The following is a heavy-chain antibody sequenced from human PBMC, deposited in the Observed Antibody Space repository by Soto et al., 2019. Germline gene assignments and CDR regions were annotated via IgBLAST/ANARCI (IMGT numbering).Heavy chain of an antibody. CDR1: GFTFSKFG. Sequence: QVQLVESGGGVVQPGGSLRLSCEGSGFTFSKFGFHWVRQAPGKGLEWVAVVSYDGSFKYYADSVKGRFTISRDNSKNTLYLQMNSLRPEDTALYYCAKDSDQLLFDYYYYGMDVWGQGTTVTVSS. CDR3: AKDSDQLLFDYYYYGMDV. CDR2: VSYDGSFK. J-gene: IGHJ6*02. V-gene: IGHV3-30*18. D-gene: IGHD2-2*01.